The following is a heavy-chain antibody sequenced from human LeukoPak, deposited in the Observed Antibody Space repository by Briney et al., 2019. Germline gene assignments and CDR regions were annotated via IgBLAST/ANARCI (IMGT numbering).Heavy chain of an antibody. CDR3: ARAPRGYCSGGSCSYFDY. J-gene: IGHJ4*02. V-gene: IGHV4-4*02. D-gene: IGHD2-15*01. Sequence: SGTLSLTCAVSGGSISSTNWWSWLRQPPGKGLEWIGSIYYSGSTYYNPSLKSRVTISVDTSKNQFSLKLSSVTAADTAVYYCARAPRGYCSGGSCSYFDYWGQGTLVTVSS. CDR2: IYYSGST. CDR1: GGSISSTNW.